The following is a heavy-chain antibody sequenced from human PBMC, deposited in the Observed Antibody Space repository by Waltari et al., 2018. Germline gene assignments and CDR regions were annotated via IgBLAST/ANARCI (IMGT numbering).Heavy chain of an antibody. D-gene: IGHD5-18*01. CDR3: ARGADTAMVTISWFDP. Sequence: QLQLHESGAGLVKPSQTLSLTCAVSGGSISSGGYSWSWIRQPPGKGLEWIGYIYHSGSTYYNPSPKRRVTISVDRSKNQFSLKLSSVTAADTAVYYCARGADTAMVTISWFDPWGQGTLVTVSS. J-gene: IGHJ5*02. V-gene: IGHV4-30-2*01. CDR1: GGSISSGGYS. CDR2: IYHSGST.